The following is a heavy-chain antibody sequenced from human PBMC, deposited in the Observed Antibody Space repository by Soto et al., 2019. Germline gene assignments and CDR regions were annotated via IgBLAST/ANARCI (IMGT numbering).Heavy chain of an antibody. CDR3: ATAPRTRVYYYSMDV. CDR2: ISDDGSNK. D-gene: IGHD2-2*01. J-gene: IGHJ6*02. Sequence: QVQLVESGGGVVQPGRSLRLSCAASGFTFSSYGMHWVRQAPGKGLEWVAVISDDGSNKYYGDSVKGRFTISRDNSKNTLYLQMNSLRAEDTAVYYCATAPRTRVYYYSMDVWGQGTTVSVSS. V-gene: IGHV3-30*03. CDR1: GFTFSSYG.